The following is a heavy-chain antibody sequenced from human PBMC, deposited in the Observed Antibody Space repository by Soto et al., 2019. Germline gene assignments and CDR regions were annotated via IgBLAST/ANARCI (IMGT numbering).Heavy chain of an antibody. CDR2: ISSSSSTI. D-gene: IGHD3-10*01. J-gene: IGHJ6*03. CDR3: ARAVWFGELYYYYMDV. Sequence: GSLRLSCAASGFTFSSYSMNWVRQAPGKGLEWVSYISSSSSTIYYADSVKGRFTISRDNAKNSLYLQMNSLRDEDTAVYYCARAVWFGELYYYYMDVWGKGTTVTVSS. V-gene: IGHV3-48*02. CDR1: GFTFSSYS.